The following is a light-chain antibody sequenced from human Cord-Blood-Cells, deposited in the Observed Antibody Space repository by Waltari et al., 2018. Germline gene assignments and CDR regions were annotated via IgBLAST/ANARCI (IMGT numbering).Light chain of an antibody. Sequence: IXMTQTPLSLSVTPXQPASISCKSSQSLLHSDXKTYLYWYLQKPGQSPQLLIYEVXSRFXGXPDRFSGXGSGTXXXLKISRVEXEXVXXXYCMQXXXXPPTXXXGTKVEIK. CDR3: MQXXXXPPT. V-gene: IGKV2-29*02. CDR1: QSLLHSDXKTY. J-gene: IGKJ1*01. CDR2: EVX.